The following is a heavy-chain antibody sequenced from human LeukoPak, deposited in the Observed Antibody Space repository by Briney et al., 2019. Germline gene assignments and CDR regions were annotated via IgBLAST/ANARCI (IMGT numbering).Heavy chain of an antibody. CDR1: GGSFSGYY. CDR2: INHSGST. Sequence: SETLSLTCAVYGGSFSGYYWSWIRQPPGKGLEWIGEINHSGSTNYNPSFKSRVTISVDTSKNQFSLKLSSVTAADTAVYYCARGTEDDAFDIWGQGTMVTVSS. V-gene: IGHV4-34*01. CDR3: ARGTEDDAFDI. J-gene: IGHJ3*02.